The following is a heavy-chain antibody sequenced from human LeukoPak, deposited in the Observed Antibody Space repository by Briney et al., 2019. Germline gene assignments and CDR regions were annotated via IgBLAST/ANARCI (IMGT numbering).Heavy chain of an antibody. J-gene: IGHJ4*02. CDR1: GGSISSGSYY. Sequence: PSETLSLTCTVSGGSISSGSYYWSWIRQPAGKGLEWIGRIYTSGSTNYNPSLKSRVTISVDTSKNQFSLQLNSVTPEDTAVYYCARDLEWELEGALDYWGQGTLVTVSS. CDR2: IYTSGST. D-gene: IGHD1-26*01. CDR3: ARDLEWELEGALDY. V-gene: IGHV4-61*02.